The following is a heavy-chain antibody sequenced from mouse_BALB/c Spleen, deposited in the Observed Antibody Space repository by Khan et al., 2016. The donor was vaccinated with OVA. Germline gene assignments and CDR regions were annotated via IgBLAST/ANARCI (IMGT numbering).Heavy chain of an antibody. CDR3: ARDNGSTWYGDV. J-gene: IGHJ1*01. D-gene: IGHD1-2*01. Sequence: QVPLLPSVAELVRPGASVKLSCKTSGYIFTSYWIHWVKQRSGQGLEWIARIYPGTGSTYYNEKFKGKATLTADKSSSAAYMQVSSLKSEDCAVYFGARDNGSTWYGDVWGAGTTVTVSS. CDR1: GYIFTSYW. V-gene: IGHV1S132*01. CDR2: IYPGTGST.